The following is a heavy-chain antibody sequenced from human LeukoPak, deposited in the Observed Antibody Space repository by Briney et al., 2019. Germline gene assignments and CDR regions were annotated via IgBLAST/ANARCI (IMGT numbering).Heavy chain of an antibody. Sequence: SETLSLTCAVYGGSFSGYYWSWIRQPPGKGLEWIGEINHSGTTKYNPSLRSRVIISIGTSKKQFSLKLGSVTAADTAVYYCARTPDSNFFYYYYYIDVWGKGTTVTVSS. CDR3: ARTPDSNFFYYYYYIDV. CDR2: INHSGTT. V-gene: IGHV4-34*01. D-gene: IGHD3-22*01. CDR1: GGSFSGYY. J-gene: IGHJ6*03.